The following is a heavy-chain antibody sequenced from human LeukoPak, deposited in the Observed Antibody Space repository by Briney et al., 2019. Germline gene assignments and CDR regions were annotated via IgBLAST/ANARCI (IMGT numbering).Heavy chain of an antibody. V-gene: IGHV1-69*01. CDR2: NIPIFGTA. D-gene: IGHD2-2*01. J-gene: IGHJ6*02. CDR3: ASGYCSSTSCYDYYYYGMDV. Sequence: SVKVSCKASGGTFSSYAISWVRQAPGQGLEWMGGNIPIFGTANYAQKFQGRVTITADESTSTAYMELSSLRSEDTAVYYCASGYCSSTSCYDYYYYGMDVWGQGTTVTASS. CDR1: GGTFSSYA.